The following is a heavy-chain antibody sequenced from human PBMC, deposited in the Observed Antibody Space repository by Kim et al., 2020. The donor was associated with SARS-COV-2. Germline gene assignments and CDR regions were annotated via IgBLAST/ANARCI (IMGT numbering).Heavy chain of an antibody. CDR3: ARMRGYSGYGYYYGMDV. Sequence: SETLSLTCTVSGGSISSGGYYWSWIRQHPGKGLEWIGYIYYSGSTYYNPSLKSRVTISVDTSKNQFSLKLSSVTAADTAVYYCARMRGYSGYGYYYGMDVWGQGTTVTVSS. CDR1: GGSISSGGYY. D-gene: IGHD5-12*01. V-gene: IGHV4-31*03. CDR2: IYYSGST. J-gene: IGHJ6*02.